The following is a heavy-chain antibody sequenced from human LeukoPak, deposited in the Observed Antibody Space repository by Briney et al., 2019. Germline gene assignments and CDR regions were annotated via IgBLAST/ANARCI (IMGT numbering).Heavy chain of an antibody. CDR3: AGDWGGYSSSDVDY. D-gene: IGHD6-6*01. CDR2: ISSSSSYI. J-gene: IGHJ4*02. CDR1: GFTFSSYS. V-gene: IGHV3-21*01. Sequence: PGGSLRLSCAASGFTFSSYSMNWVRQAPGKGLEWVSSISSSSSYIYYADSVKGRFTISRDNAKNSPYLQMNSLRAEDTAVYYCAGDWGGYSSSDVDYWGQGTLVTVSS.